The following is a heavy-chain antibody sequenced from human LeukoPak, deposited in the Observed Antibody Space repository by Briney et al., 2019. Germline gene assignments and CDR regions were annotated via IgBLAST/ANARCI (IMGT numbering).Heavy chain of an antibody. J-gene: IGHJ3*02. Sequence: GGSLRLSCAASGFTFSSSWMSWVRQVPGKGLEWVANIKQDGSEKYYVDSVKGRFTISRDNAKNSLYLQMNSLRAEDTALYYCAKARGTMILSAFDIWGQGTMVTVSS. CDR3: AKARGTMILSAFDI. CDR1: GFTFSSSW. D-gene: IGHD3-22*01. V-gene: IGHV3-7*03. CDR2: IKQDGSEK.